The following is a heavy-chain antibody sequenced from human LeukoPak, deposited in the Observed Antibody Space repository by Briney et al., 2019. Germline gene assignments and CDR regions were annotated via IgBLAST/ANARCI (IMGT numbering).Heavy chain of an antibody. D-gene: IGHD3-9*01. CDR3: ARASLRYFDWLPWGAFDI. CDR1: GYTFTSYD. J-gene: IGHJ3*02. CDR2: MNPNSGNT. V-gene: IGHV1-8*01. Sequence: ASVKVSCKASGYTFTSYDINWMRQATGQGLEWMGWMNPNSGNTGYAQKFQGRVTMTRNTYISTAYMELSSLRSEDTAVYYCARASLRYFDWLPWGAFDIWGQGTMVTVSS.